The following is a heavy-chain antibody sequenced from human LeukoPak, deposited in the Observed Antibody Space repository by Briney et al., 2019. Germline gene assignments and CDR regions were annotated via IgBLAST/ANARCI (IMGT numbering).Heavy chain of an antibody. CDR2: IYSGGST. V-gene: IGHV3-53*01. D-gene: IGHD3-10*01. CDR3: ARDYVYYGSGNDAFDI. Sequence: PGGSLRLSCAASGFTVSSNYMSWVRQAPGKGLEWVSVIYSGGSTYYADSVKGRFTISRDNAKNSLYLQMNSLRAEDTAVYYCARDYVYYGSGNDAFDIWGQGTMVTVSS. CDR1: GFTVSSNY. J-gene: IGHJ3*02.